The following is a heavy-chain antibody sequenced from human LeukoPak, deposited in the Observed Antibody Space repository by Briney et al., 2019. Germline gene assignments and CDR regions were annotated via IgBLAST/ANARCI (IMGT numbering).Heavy chain of an antibody. CDR1: GFTFSSYS. J-gene: IGHJ4*02. CDR3: ARVNPVYYDYVWGSYRPEPPDY. V-gene: IGHV3-21*01. CDR2: ISSSSYI. D-gene: IGHD3-16*02. Sequence: PGGSLRLSCAASGFTFSSYSMNWVRQAPGKGLEWFSSISSSSYIYYADSVKGRFTISRDNAKNSLYLQMNSLRAEDTAVYYCARVNPVYYDYVWGSYRPEPPDYWGQGTLVTVSS.